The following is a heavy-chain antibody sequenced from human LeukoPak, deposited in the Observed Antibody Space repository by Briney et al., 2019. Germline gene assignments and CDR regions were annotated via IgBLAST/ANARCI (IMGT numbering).Heavy chain of an antibody. CDR1: GFTFSSYG. V-gene: IGHV3-23*01. CDR3: AKDGGDGDAGDSPYYYYYMDV. Sequence: GGSLRLSCAASGFTFSSYGMSWVRRAPGKGLEWVSAISGSGGSTYYADSVEGRFTISRDNSKNTLYLQMNSLRAEDTAVYYCAKDGGDGDAGDSPYYYYYMDVWGKGTTVTVSS. D-gene: IGHD4-17*01. CDR2: ISGSGGST. J-gene: IGHJ6*03.